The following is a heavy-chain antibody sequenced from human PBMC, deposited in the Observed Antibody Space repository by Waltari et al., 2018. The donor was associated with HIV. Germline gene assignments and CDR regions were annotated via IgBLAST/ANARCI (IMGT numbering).Heavy chain of an antibody. CDR1: GFTFGDYA. Sequence: EVQLVESGGGLVQPGRSLRLSCTASGFTFGDYALSWFRRAPGKGLEWVGCIRSKAYGGTTEYAASVKGRFTISRDDSRSIAYLQMNSLQTEDTAVYYCTKGRMTTDYWGQGTLVTVSS. CDR3: TKGRMTTDY. J-gene: IGHJ4*02. V-gene: IGHV3-49*03. CDR2: IRSKAYGGTT. D-gene: IGHD4-17*01.